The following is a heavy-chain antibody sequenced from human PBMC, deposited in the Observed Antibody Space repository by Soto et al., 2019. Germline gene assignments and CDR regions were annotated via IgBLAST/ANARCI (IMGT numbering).Heavy chain of an antibody. CDR3: ARVGGYYDSSGYGVDAFDI. Sequence: SETLSLTCAVSGGSISSGGYSWSWIRQPPGKGLEWIGYIYHSGSTYYNPSLKSRVTISVDRSKNQFSLKLSSVTAADTAVYYCARVGGYYDSSGYGVDAFDIWGQGTMVTVSS. J-gene: IGHJ3*02. V-gene: IGHV4-30-2*01. D-gene: IGHD3-22*01. CDR1: GGSISSGGYS. CDR2: IYHSGST.